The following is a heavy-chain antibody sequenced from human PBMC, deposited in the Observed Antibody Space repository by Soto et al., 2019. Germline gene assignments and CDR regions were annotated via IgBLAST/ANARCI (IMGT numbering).Heavy chain of an antibody. CDR3: ARDPLWSDGTNDLQEYYGMDV. Sequence: SLKVYCKSAGGAFSNSAVCCVLLEPGQGLEWIGGINPIFGKANYAQKFQGRVTITADESTSTAYMELSGLKSEDTAVYYCARDPLWSDGTNDLQEYYGMDVWGQGTTVTVSS. CDR2: INPIFGKA. J-gene: IGHJ6*02. CDR1: GGAFSNSA. D-gene: IGHD1-1*01. V-gene: IGHV1-69*01.